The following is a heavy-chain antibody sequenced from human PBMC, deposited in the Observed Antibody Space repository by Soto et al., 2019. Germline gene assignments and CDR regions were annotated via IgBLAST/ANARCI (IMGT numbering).Heavy chain of an antibody. CDR1: GASICSSTW. CDR3: AREAGEGAISNYYYYGMDV. J-gene: IGHJ6*02. D-gene: IGHD6-19*01. CDR2: IYHSGST. V-gene: IGHV4-4*02. Sequence: PSETLSLTFAVSGASICSSTWWSCFRQPPGKGREWIGEIYHSGSTNYNPSLKRRVTISVNKSKNQFSLKLSSVTAADTAVYYCAREAGEGAISNYYYYGMDVWGQGTTVTVSS.